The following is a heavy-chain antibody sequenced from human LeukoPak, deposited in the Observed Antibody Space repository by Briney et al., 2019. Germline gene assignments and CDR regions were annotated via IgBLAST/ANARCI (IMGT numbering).Heavy chain of an antibody. CDR2: ISRNRGSI. CDR3: AKDHDRLAAAGNGWFDP. D-gene: IGHD6-13*01. J-gene: IGHJ5*02. CDR1: GFTFDDYA. V-gene: IGHV3-9*01. Sequence: PGGSLRLSCAASGFTFDDYAMHWVRQAPGKGLEWVSGISRNRGSIGYADSVKGRFTISRDNAKNSLYLQMNSLRAEDTALYYCAKDHDRLAAAGNGWFDPWGQGTLVTVSS.